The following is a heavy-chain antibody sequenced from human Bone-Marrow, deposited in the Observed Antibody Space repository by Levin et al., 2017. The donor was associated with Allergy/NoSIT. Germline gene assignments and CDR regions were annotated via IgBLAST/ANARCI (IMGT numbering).Heavy chain of an antibody. CDR2: ISYDGSDK. CDR3: AKSLPILRYFDWLSSRGY. V-gene: IGHV3-30*18. J-gene: IGHJ4*02. D-gene: IGHD3-9*01. CDR1: GFTFSSYG. Sequence: SCATSGFTFSSYGMHWVRQAPGKGLEWVAVISYDGSDKYYADSVKGRFTISRDNSKNTLYLQMNSLRAEDTAVYYCAKSLPILRYFDWLSSRGYWGQGTLVTVSS.